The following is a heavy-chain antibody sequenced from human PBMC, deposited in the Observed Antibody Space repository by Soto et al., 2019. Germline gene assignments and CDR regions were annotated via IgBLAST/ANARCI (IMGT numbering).Heavy chain of an antibody. J-gene: IGHJ3*02. CDR3: ARARPESIAARDAFDI. CDR2: INPSGGST. V-gene: IGHV1-46*01. Sequence: QVQLVQSGAEVKKPGASVKVSCKASGYTFTSYYMHWVRQAPGQGLEWMGIINPSGGSTSYAQKFQGRVTMTRDTSTSTVYMELSSLRSEDTAVYYCARARPESIAARDAFDIWGQGTMVTVSS. CDR1: GYTFTSYY. D-gene: IGHD6-6*01.